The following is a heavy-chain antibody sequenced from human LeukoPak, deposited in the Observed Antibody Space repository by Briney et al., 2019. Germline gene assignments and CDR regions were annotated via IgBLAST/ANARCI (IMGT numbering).Heavy chain of an antibody. CDR1: GGSISSYY. CDR2: IYYSGST. V-gene: IGHV4-59*01. J-gene: IGHJ4*02. D-gene: IGHD3-22*01. CDR3: ARNYYDSSGYYSIFDY. Sequence: SETLSLTCTVSGGSISSYYWSWIRQPPGKGLEWIGYIYYSGSTNYNPSLKSRVTISVDTSKNQFSLKLSSVTAADTAVYYCARNYYDSSGYYSIFDYWGQGTLVTVSS.